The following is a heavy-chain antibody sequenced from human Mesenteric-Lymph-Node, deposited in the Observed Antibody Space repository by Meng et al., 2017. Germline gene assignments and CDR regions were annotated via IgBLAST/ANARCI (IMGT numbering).Heavy chain of an antibody. CDR3: ARGQKGYFDL. CDR2: IYNSGST. V-gene: IGHV4-30-4*01. CDR1: GGSISSSNYY. Sequence: LQESGPGLVKPSQTLSLTCTVSGGSISSSNYYWSWIRQPPGKGLEWSGHIYNSGSTYYNPSLKSRITISVDTSKNQFSLKLSSVTAADTAVYYCARGQKGYFDLWGRGTLVTVSS. J-gene: IGHJ2*01.